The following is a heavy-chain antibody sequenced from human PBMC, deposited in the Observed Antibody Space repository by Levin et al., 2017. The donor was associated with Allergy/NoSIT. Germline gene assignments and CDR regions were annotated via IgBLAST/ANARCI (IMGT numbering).Heavy chain of an antibody. V-gene: IGHV3-21*01. D-gene: IGHD3-16*01. CDR2: ISSSSGDI. J-gene: IGHJ4*02. CDR3: ARAGTGGSYFDY. CDR1: GFTFSTYT. Sequence: GGSLRLSCAASGFTFSTYTMNCVRQAPGKGLEWVSSISSSSGDIYYADSVKGRFTISRDNAKNSLYLQMNSLRAEDTAVYYCARAGTGGSYFDYWGQGTLVTVSS.